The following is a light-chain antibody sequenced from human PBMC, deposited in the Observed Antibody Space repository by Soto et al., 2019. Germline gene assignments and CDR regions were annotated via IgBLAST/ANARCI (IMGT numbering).Light chain of an antibody. CDR2: EVS. Sequence: QSVLTQPASVSGSPGQSITISCTGTSSDVGGYNYVSWYLQHPGKAPKLMIYEVSNRPSGVPNRFSGSKSGNTASLTFSGLQAEDEADYYCSSYTSSSTYVFGTGTKVTVL. CDR1: SSDVGGYNY. CDR3: SSYTSSSTYV. V-gene: IGLV2-14*01. J-gene: IGLJ1*01.